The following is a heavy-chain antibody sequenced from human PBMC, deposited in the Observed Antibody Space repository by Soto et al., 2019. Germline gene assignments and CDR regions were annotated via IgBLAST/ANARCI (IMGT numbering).Heavy chain of an antibody. J-gene: IGHJ5*02. V-gene: IGHV4-31*03. CDR2: IYYSGTT. D-gene: IGHD6-6*01. CDR3: ARGSFSSSSSWFDP. Sequence: SETLSLTCTVSGGSISSGDYYWSWIRQHPGKGLEWIGYIYYSGTTYYNPSLTSRVTISVDTSKNQFSLKLTSVTAADTAVYYCARGSFSSSSSWFDPWGQGTLVTVPQ. CDR1: GGSISSGDYY.